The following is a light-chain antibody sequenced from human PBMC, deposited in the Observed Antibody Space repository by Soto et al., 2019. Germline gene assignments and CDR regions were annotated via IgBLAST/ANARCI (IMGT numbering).Light chain of an antibody. V-gene: IGKV1-39*01. J-gene: IGKJ4*01. CDR1: QTIRTY. Sequence: DIQMTQSPPSLSSSVGDIVTITCRASQTIRTYLHWYQQKPGKAPNLLIYSASNLQSGVPSRFSGSGSGTDFTLTISSLQPEDSGTYYCQQTYSTLVSFGGGTKVEIK. CDR3: QQTYSTLVS. CDR2: SAS.